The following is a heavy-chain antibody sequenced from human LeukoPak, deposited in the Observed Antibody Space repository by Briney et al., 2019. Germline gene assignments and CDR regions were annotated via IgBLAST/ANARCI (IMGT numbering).Heavy chain of an antibody. CDR1: GDNFASNW. CDR2: ICPGDSDT. D-gene: IGHD2-2*01. Sequence: GESLQISCKASGDNFASNWLAWVRQMPGKGLEWMGIICPGDSDTGYGPSFQGQVTISADKSISTAYLQWNSLRASDTAIFYCARLRMGSTSSRAFDMWGQGTMVTVSS. J-gene: IGHJ3*02. CDR3: ARLRMGSTSSRAFDM. V-gene: IGHV5-51*01.